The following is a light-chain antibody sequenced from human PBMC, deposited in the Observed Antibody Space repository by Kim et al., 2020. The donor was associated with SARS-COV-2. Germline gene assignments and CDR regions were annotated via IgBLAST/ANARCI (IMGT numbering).Light chain of an antibody. Sequence: SPGQTARITCSGDALQKQYAYWYQQKPGQAPVLLIYKDTERPSGIPERFSGSSSGTTVTLTISGVQAEDEADYSCQSADSSGTPVVFGGGTQLTVL. CDR3: QSADSSGTPVV. V-gene: IGLV3-25*03. CDR2: KDT. J-gene: IGLJ2*01. CDR1: ALQKQY.